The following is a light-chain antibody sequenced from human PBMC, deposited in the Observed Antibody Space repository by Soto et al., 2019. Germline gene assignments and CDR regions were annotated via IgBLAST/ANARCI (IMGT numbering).Light chain of an antibody. CDR3: QENYRSLT. CDR2: AAS. Sequence: DVQMTQSPASLSGSVGDRVTITFRASQTISSWLAWYQQKPGKAPKLLIYAASSLHTGVPSRFSGSGFGTDFTLTISSLQPEDFATYFSQENYRSLTFGGGTKVDIK. CDR1: QTISSW. V-gene: IGKV1-39*01. J-gene: IGKJ4*01.